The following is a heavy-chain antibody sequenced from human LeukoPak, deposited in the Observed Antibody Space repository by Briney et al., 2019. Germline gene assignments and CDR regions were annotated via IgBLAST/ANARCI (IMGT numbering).Heavy chain of an antibody. CDR1: GGSITSDGYY. Sequence: SQTLSLTCTVSGGSITSDGYYWSWIRQHPGKGLEWIGYIYYGGSTYYNPSLKSRVTISVDTSKNQFSLKLSSVTAADTAVYYCAGTQTYYYGSGSPPGYWGQGTLVTVSS. V-gene: IGHV4-31*03. CDR2: IYYGGST. J-gene: IGHJ4*02. CDR3: AGTQTYYYGSGSPPGY. D-gene: IGHD3-10*01.